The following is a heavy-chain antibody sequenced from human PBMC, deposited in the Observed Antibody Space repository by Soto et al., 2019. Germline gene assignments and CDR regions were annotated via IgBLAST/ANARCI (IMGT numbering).Heavy chain of an antibody. Sequence: QVQLVQSGAEVKKPGASVKVSCKASGYTFTSYAMHWVRQAPGQRLEWMGWINAGNGNTKYSQKFQGRVTITRDTTAGTTYMELSSLRSEDTAVYYCARGGYNGSGSYYMPVLGVLSYWGQGTLVTVSS. J-gene: IGHJ4*02. CDR2: INAGNGNT. CDR3: ARGGYNGSGSYYMPVLGVLSY. V-gene: IGHV1-3*01. D-gene: IGHD3-10*01. CDR1: GYTFTSYA.